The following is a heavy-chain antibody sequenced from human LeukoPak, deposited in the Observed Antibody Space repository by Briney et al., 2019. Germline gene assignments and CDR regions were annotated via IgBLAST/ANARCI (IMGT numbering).Heavy chain of an antibody. Sequence: SQTLSLTCTVSGGSISSGDYYWPWIRQPPGKGLEWIGYIYYSGSTYYNPSLKRRVIMSRDTSKNQFSLRLSSVTAADTAVYYCARVYGGPRTNWYFDLWGRGTLVTVSS. CDR2: IYYSGST. D-gene: IGHD4-23*01. J-gene: IGHJ2*01. V-gene: IGHV4-30-4*08. CDR3: ARVYGGPRTNWYFDL. CDR1: GGSISSGDYY.